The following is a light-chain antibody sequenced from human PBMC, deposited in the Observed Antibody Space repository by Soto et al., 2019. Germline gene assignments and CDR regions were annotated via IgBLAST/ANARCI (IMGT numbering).Light chain of an antibody. Sequence: EIVLTQSPATLCLSPGDRVTLSCRASQAVNTRLAWYQHRPGQAPRLLIYLASNRAAGVPARFSGSGSGTDFTLTISDVEPEDFAVYYCHQRQSWPRTFGQGTKVDIK. J-gene: IGKJ1*01. CDR1: QAVNTR. V-gene: IGKV3-11*01. CDR2: LAS. CDR3: HQRQSWPRT.